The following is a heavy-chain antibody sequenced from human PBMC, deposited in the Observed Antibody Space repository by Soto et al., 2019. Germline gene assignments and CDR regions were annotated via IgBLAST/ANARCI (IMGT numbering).Heavy chain of an antibody. D-gene: IGHD6-13*01. Sequence: GSIQVSCPTRGYTLTRYHMHCVRPAPAQGLVWMGIITPNPGRTNYSQKSQGRLTTTKDTTTRTFSMELSSLRSEDPAVYYAARDSRWVAKEASVTWG. V-gene: IGHV1-46*01. CDR3: ARDSRWVAKEASVT. J-gene: IGHJ5*01. CDR2: ITPNPGRT. CDR1: GYTLTRYH.